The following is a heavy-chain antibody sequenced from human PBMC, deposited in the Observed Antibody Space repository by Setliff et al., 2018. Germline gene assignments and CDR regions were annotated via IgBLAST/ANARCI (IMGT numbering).Heavy chain of an antibody. CDR2: ISGGGGST. J-gene: IGHJ4*02. CDR1: GFTFSSYA. Sequence: PGGSLRLSCAASGFTFSSYAMSWVRQAPGKGLEWVSAISGGGGSTYYADSVKGRFTISRDTSKNTLYLQMNSLRAEETAVYYCAKAPRGYTYGYLFDYWGQGTLVTVSS. CDR3: AKAPRGYTYGYLFDY. V-gene: IGHV3-23*01. D-gene: IGHD5-18*01.